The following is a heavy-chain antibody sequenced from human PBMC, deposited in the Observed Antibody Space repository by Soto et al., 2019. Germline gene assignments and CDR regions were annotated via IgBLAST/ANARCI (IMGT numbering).Heavy chain of an antibody. D-gene: IGHD3-16*01. CDR2: LYYGGVT. CDR3: ARVGRFYDSGVWGGYFEH. CDR1: GASISSGGYY. V-gene: IGHV4-31*03. Sequence: QEQLQESGPGLEKPSQTVSLTCTGCGASISSGGYYWSWIRQDPGKGLEWIGYLYYGGVTYYNSFLKSRVTISVDTSKNQFSLKLNSVTAADTAVSYCARVGRFYDSGVWGGYFEHWGQGTLVTVTS. J-gene: IGHJ4*02.